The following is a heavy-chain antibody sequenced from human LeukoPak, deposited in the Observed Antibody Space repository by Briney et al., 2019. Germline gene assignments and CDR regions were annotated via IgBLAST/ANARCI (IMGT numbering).Heavy chain of an antibody. CDR3: ASLHSSGWGFDP. CDR1: GGTLSSYA. D-gene: IGHD6-19*01. V-gene: IGHV1-69*04. Sequence: ASVKVSCKASGGTLSSYAISWVRQAPGQGLEWMGRIIPILGIANYAQKFQGRVTITADKSTSTAYMELSSLRSEDTAVYYCASLHSSGWGFDPWGQGTLVTVSS. CDR2: IIPILGIA. J-gene: IGHJ5*02.